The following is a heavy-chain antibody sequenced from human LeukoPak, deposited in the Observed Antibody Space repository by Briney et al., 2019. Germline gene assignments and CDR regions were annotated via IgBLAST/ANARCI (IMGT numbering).Heavy chain of an antibody. V-gene: IGHV3-23*01. CDR3: AKGAAARSYVYFDY. CDR2: ITGGSADT. D-gene: IGHD6-13*01. CDR1: GFTFSSSA. J-gene: IGHJ4*02. Sequence: GGSPRLSCAASGFTFSSSAMSWVRQAPGKGLEWVSIITGGSADTDYADSVRGRFTISRDNSKNTLYLQVNSLRAEDSAVYYCAKGAAARSYVYFDYWGQGTLVTVSS.